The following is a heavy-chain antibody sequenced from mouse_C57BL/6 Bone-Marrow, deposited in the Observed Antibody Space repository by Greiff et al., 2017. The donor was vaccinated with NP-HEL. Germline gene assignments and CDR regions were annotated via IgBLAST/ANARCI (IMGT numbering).Heavy chain of an antibody. D-gene: IGHD3-2*02. V-gene: IGHV1-26*01. CDR3: ARAQATLMDY. CDR1: GYTFTDYY. Sequence: EVQLQQSGPELVKPGASVKISCKASGYTFTDYYMNWVKQSHGKSLEWIGDINPNNGGTSYNQKFKGKATLTVDKSSSTAYMELRSLTSEDSAVYYCARAQATLMDYWGQGTSVTVSS. J-gene: IGHJ4*01. CDR2: INPNNGGT.